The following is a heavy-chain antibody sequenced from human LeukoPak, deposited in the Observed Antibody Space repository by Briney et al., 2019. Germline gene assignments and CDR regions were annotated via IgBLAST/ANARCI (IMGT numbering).Heavy chain of an antibody. CDR1: GFTFSSYA. CDR3: ARDFPPGYCSSTSCYSSMAFDI. Sequence: GGSLRLSCAASGFTFSSYAMSWVRQAPGKGLEWVSAISGSGGSTYYADSVKGRFTISRDNSKNTLYLQMNSLRAEDTAVYYCARDFPPGYCSSTSCYSSMAFDIWGQGTMVTVSS. D-gene: IGHD2-2*01. J-gene: IGHJ3*02. CDR2: ISGSGGST. V-gene: IGHV3-23*01.